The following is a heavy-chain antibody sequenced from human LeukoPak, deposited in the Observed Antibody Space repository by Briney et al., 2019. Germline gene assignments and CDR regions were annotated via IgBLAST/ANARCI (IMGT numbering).Heavy chain of an antibody. CDR1: GLTFSSYG. J-gene: IGHJ4*02. Sequence: GGSLRLSCAATGLTFSSYGMHWVRQAPGKGLEWVAFIRYDGSNKYYADSVKGRFTISRDNSKNTLYLQMNSLRAEDTAVYYCAKDSNSGCYGKDFDFWGQGTLVTVSS. CDR3: AKDSNSGCYGKDFDF. CDR2: IRYDGSNK. D-gene: IGHD1-26*01. V-gene: IGHV3-30*02.